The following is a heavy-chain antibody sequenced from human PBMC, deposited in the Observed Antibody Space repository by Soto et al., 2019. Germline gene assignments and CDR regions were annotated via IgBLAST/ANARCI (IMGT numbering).Heavy chain of an antibody. Sequence: PSETLSLTCTVSAGYISSGFYFWSWMRQPPGKGLEWLGHIYSSGTAYYNPSLKSRLTISVDASKNQFSLKLTSVTAADTAIYYCSSRQQQVALVDYCGQGTLVTGS. CDR2: IYSSGTA. CDR1: AGYISSGFYF. V-gene: IGHV4-30-4*01. D-gene: IGHD5-12*01. J-gene: IGHJ4*02. CDR3: SSRQQQVALVDY.